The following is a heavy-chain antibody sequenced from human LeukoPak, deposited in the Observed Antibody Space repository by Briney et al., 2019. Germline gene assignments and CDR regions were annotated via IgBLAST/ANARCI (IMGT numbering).Heavy chain of an antibody. CDR3: AKGPSGSYYGFDM. Sequence: GRSLRLSCAASGFTFSSYGMHWVRQAPGKGLEWVSAISGSGGSTYFPDSVKGRFTISRDNSKNTLHLQMNSLRAEDTALYYCAKGPSGSYYGFDMWGQGTMVTVSS. V-gene: IGHV3-23*01. J-gene: IGHJ3*02. CDR1: GFTFSSYG. CDR2: ISGSGGST. D-gene: IGHD3-10*01.